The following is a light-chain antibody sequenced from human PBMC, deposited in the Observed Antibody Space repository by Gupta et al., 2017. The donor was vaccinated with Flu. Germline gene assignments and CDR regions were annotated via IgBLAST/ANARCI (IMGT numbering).Light chain of an antibody. CDR3: QQYNDWPLT. CDR2: GAS. J-gene: IGKJ4*01. Sequence: PATLSVFPGEGATLSCRASQSVLTNLGWYQQKPGQAPRLLISGASVRDSAFPRTFSGNGSGTEFTLSISSLQSEDSAVYYCQQYNDWPLTFGGGTKVEIK. V-gene: IGKV3D-15*01. CDR1: QSVLTN.